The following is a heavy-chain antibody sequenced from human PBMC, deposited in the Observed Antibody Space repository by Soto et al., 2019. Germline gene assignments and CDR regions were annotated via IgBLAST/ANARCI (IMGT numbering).Heavy chain of an antibody. V-gene: IGHV4-39*01. CDR2: IYYSGST. J-gene: IGHJ3*02. CDR1: GGSISSSSYY. CDR3: ANLVLEWLLDAFDI. D-gene: IGHD3-3*01. Sequence: QLQLQESGPGLVKPSETLSLTCTVSGGSISSSSYYWGWIRQPPGKGLEWIGSIYYSGSTYYNPSLKSRVTISLDTSKNQVSLKLSSVTAADTAVYYCANLVLEWLLDAFDIWGQGTMVTVSS.